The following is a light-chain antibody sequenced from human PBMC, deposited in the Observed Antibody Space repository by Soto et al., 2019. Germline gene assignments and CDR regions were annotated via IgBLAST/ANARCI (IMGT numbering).Light chain of an antibody. CDR1: QSFSGY. J-gene: IGKJ1*01. Sequence: EIVMTQAPGTVSVFPGETVTLSCRASQSFSGYLDWFHQKPGQAPRLVLLRIFTRAIGVPARFSGSGSETEFTLTISGLQSEDSGVYYCLQHYSWPWTFGQGTKVEIK. V-gene: IGKV3-15*01. CDR2: RIF. CDR3: LQHYSWPWT.